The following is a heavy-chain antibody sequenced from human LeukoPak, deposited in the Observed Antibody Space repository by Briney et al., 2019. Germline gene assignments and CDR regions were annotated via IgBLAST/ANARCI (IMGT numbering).Heavy chain of an antibody. CDR3: VRGDWDSSWPYFDF. D-gene: IGHD6-13*01. CDR1: GGSISSYQ. J-gene: IGHJ4*02. Sequence: KPSETLSLTCTVSGGSISSYQWSWLRQPAGKGLEWIGRIYTSGNTNYTPSLKSRVTMSVDTSKNQFSLKLNSVTAPDTAVYYCVRGDWDSSWPYFDFWAKGTLVTVSS. CDR2: IYTSGNT. V-gene: IGHV4-4*07.